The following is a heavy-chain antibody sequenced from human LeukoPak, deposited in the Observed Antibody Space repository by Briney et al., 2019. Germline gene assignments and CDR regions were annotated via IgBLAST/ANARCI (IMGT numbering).Heavy chain of an antibody. V-gene: IGHV1-18*01. CDR1: GGTFSSYA. Sequence: ASVKVSCKASGGTFSSYAISWVRQAPGQGLEWMGWISAYNGNTNYAQKLQGRVTMTTDTSTSTAYMELRSLRSDDTAVYYCARDTLADIVVVPAAVSVFDYWGQGTLVTVSS. J-gene: IGHJ4*02. CDR3: ARDTLADIVVVPAAVSVFDY. CDR2: ISAYNGNT. D-gene: IGHD2-2*01.